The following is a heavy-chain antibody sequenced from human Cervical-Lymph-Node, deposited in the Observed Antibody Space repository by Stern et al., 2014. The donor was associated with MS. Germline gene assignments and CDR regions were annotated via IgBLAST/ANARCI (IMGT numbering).Heavy chain of an antibody. CDR2: INPSGGTT. D-gene: IGHD2-15*01. J-gene: IGHJ4*02. V-gene: IGHV1-46*03. CDR1: GYTFTSYY. Sequence: MQLVESGAEVKKPGASVKVSCKASGYTFTSYYMHWGRQAPGQGLEWMGIINPSGGTTNHAQKFQGRVTMTRDTSTSTVYMELSSLRSEDTAVYYCAREKRDCSGGSCYSRDDYWGQGTLVTVSS. CDR3: AREKRDCSGGSCYSRDDY.